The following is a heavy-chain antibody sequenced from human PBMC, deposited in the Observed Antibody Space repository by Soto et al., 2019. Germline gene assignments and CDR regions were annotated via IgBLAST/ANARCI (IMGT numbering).Heavy chain of an antibody. J-gene: IGHJ4*02. CDR2: IHVTGNT. CDR1: GGSMSNYL. V-gene: IGHV4-59*01. D-gene: IGHD6-13*01. Sequence: SETLSLTCTVSGGSMSNYLCSCIRHTPGGGLQWIGYIHVTGNTYHNPSLKSPVTISVDASKTQFSLTLSSVTAADTAVYYCARGPFFARQQPFDSWGQGILVTVSS. CDR3: ARGPFFARQQPFDS.